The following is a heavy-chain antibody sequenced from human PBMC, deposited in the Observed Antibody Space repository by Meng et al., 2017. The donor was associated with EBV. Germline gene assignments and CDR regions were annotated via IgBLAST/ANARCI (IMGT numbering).Heavy chain of an antibody. J-gene: IGHJ5*02. CDR3: ARDRWEPKGKGWFDP. CDR2: IIPIFGTA. V-gene: IGHV1-69*06. D-gene: IGHD1-26*01. CDR1: GGTFSSYA. Sequence: VELVQVGVGVQKPGSWVKVSCKASGGTFSSYAISWVRQAPGQGLEWMGGIIPIFGTANYAQKFQGRVTITADKSTSTAYMELSGLRSEDTAVYYCARDRWEPKGKGWFDPWGQGTLVTVSS.